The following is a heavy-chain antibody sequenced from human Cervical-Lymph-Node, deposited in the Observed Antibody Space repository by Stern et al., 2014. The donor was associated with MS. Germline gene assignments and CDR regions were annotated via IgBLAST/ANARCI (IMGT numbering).Heavy chain of an antibody. Sequence: VQLVQSGAEVKKPGSSVKVSCKTSGDTFSSYAISWVRQGPGQGLEWMRGIVPIFGTANYAEKFQGRVTITADVSTNTAYMELSRLGSDDTAVYYCARDSTTGMDVWGQGTTVTVSS. CDR3: ARDSTTGMDV. D-gene: IGHD1-1*01. CDR1: GDTFSSYA. J-gene: IGHJ6*02. V-gene: IGHV1-69*01. CDR2: IVPIFGTA.